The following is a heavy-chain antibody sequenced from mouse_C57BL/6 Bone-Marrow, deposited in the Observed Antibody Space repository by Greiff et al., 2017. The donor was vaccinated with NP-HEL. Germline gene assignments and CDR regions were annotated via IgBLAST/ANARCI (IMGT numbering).Heavy chain of an antibody. D-gene: IGHD2-1*01. J-gene: IGHJ3*01. CDR2: INPSSGYT. Sequence: QVQLQQSGAELARPGASVKMSCKASGYTFTSYTMHWVKQRPGQGLEWIGYINPSSGYTKYNQKFKYKATLTADKSSSTAYMQLSSLTSEDSAVYYCARWDGNYWFAYWGQGTLVTVSA. V-gene: IGHV1-4*01. CDR3: ARWDGNYWFAY. CDR1: GYTFTSYT.